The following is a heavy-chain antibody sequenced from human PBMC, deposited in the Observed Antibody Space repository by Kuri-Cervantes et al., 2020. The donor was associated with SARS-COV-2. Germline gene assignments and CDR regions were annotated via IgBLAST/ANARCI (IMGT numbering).Heavy chain of an antibody. CDR2: IYYSGST. V-gene: IGHV4-39*07. CDR1: GGPISSSSYY. CDR3: ASKHLYVIIVESDSYLKVAYYYMDV. D-gene: IGHD2-21*01. J-gene: IGHJ6*03. Sequence: SETLSLTCTVSGGPISSSSYYWGWIRQPPGKGLEWIGSIYYSGSTYYNPSLKSRVTISVDTSKNQFSLKLSSVPAADTAVYYCASKHLYVIIVESDSYLKVAYYYMDVWGKGTTVTVSS.